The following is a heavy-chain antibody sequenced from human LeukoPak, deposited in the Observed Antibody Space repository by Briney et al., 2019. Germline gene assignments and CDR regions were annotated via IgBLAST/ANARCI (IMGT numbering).Heavy chain of an antibody. CDR2: VIPIFGTA. V-gene: IGHV1-69*06. CDR1: GGTFTSYA. Sequence: ASVKVSCKASGGTFTSYAISWVRQAPGQGLEWMGGVIPIFGTANYAQKFQGRVTITADKSTSTAYMELSSLRSEDTAVYYCARGPEGYYYYYYMDVWGKGTTVTASS. J-gene: IGHJ6*03. CDR3: ARGPEGYYYYYYMDV.